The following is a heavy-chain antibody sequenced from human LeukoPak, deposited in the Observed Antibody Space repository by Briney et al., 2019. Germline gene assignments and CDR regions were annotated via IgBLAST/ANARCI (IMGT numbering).Heavy chain of an antibody. CDR3: ARDYYGSGSSLGY. CDR2: MSSSSSYI. Sequence: GGSLRLSCAASGFTFSSYSMNWVRQAPGKGLEWVSSMSSSSSYIYYGDSVKGRCTISRDNAKNSLYLQMNTLRAEDTAVYYCARDYYGSGSSLGYWGQGTLVTVSS. V-gene: IGHV3-21*01. D-gene: IGHD3-10*01. CDR1: GFTFSSYS. J-gene: IGHJ4*02.